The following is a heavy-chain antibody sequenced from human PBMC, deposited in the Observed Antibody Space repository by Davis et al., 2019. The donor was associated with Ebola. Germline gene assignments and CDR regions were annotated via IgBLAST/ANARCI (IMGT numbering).Heavy chain of an antibody. D-gene: IGHD2-15*01. V-gene: IGHV4-34*01. Sequence: SETLSLTCAVYGGSFSGYYWSWIRQPPGKGLEWIGEINHSGSTNYNPSLKSRVTISVDTSKNQFSLKLSSVTAADTAVYYCARHIVMVEAEYFDYWGQGTLVTVSS. CDR3: ARHIVMVEAEYFDY. CDR2: INHSGST. J-gene: IGHJ4*02. CDR1: GGSFSGYY.